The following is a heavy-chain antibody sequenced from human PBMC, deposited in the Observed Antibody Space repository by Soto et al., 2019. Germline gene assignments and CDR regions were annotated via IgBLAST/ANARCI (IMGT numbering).Heavy chain of an antibody. D-gene: IGHD3-22*01. CDR3: ARDRVGYYDSSGYYTNYYYYYGMDV. Sequence: VQLVQSGAEVKKPGSSVKVSCKASGGTFSSYAISWVRQAPGQGLEWMGGIIPIFGTANYAQKFQGRVTITADESTSTAYMELSSLRSEDTAVYYCARDRVGYYDSSGYYTNYYYYYGMDVWGQGTTVTVSS. CDR1: GGTFSSYA. J-gene: IGHJ6*02. V-gene: IGHV1-69*01. CDR2: IIPIFGTA.